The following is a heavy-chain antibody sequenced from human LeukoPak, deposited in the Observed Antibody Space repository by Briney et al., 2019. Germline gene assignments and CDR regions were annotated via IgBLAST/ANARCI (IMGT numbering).Heavy chain of an antibody. CDR2: IYYSGST. CDR1: GYSISSSNW. D-gene: IGHD3-22*01. J-gene: IGHJ3*02. Sequence: SETLSLTCAVSGYSISSSNWWGWTRQPPGKGLEWIGYIYYSGSTNYNPSLKSRVTMSVDTSKNQFSLKLSSVTALDTAVYYCARARDYYDSSGYSTHDAFDIWGQGTMVTVSS. V-gene: IGHV4-28*06. CDR3: ARARDYYDSSGYSTHDAFDI.